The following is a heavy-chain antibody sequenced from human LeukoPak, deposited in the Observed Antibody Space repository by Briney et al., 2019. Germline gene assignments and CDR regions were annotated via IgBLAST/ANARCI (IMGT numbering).Heavy chain of an antibody. CDR2: ISYDGRNK. J-gene: IGHJ4*02. V-gene: IGHV3-30*18. CDR1: GFTFNNYG. D-gene: IGHD2-2*01. CDR3: AKGPLRGTAAAIDY. Sequence: GGSLRLSRAASGFTFNNYGMHWVRQAPGKGLEWVAVISYDGRNKHYPDSVKGRFTISRDISTDTLWLQMDSLRTEDTAVYYCAKGPLRGTAAAIDYWGQGTLVTVFS.